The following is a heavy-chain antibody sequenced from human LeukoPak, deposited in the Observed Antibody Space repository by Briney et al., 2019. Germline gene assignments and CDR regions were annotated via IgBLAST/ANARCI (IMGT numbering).Heavy chain of an antibody. J-gene: IGHJ4*02. CDR2: ISGSGGST. Sequence: GGSLRLSCAASEFAFNSYAMSWVRQAPGKGLEWVSAISGSGGSTYYAGSVKGRFTISRDNSKNTLYLQMNSLRAEDTAVYYCANGPHYYDSSGYYSAYFDYWGQGTLVTVSS. V-gene: IGHV3-23*01. CDR1: EFAFNSYA. CDR3: ANGPHYYDSSGYYSAYFDY. D-gene: IGHD3-22*01.